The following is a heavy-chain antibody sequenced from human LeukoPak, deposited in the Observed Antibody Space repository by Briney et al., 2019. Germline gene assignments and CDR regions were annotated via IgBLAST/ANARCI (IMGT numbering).Heavy chain of an antibody. CDR2: VDYSGST. Sequence: SETLSLTCTVSSGSIGSSSNYWGWRRQAPGTGREGLGNVDYSGSTFYNPSLKSRVTISVDTSKNQFSLTLRSVTAADTAIYYCARASFNVVFGNWFDPWGQGTLVTVSS. V-gene: IGHV4-39*01. CDR3: ARASFNVVFGNWFDP. J-gene: IGHJ5*02. CDR1: SGSIGSSSNY. D-gene: IGHD2-8*01.